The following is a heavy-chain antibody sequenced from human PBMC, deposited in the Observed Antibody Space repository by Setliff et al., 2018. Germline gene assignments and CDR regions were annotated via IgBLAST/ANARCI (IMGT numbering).Heavy chain of an antibody. Sequence: GASVKVSCKASGYTLTNYPIHWLRQAPGQRPEWMGWINVGNGNTKYSQEFQGRVTLTRDTSASTAYVELSSLTSEDMAVYYCARQGGNYYFQYWGQGTLGTVS. D-gene: IGHD3-16*01. CDR1: GYTLTNYP. J-gene: IGHJ4*02. CDR2: INVGNGNT. V-gene: IGHV1-3*03. CDR3: ARQGGNYYFQY.